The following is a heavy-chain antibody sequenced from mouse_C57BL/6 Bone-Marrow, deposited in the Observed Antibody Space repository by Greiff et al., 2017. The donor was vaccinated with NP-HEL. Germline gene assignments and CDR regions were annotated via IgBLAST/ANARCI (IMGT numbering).Heavy chain of an antibody. CDR2: ISNLAYSI. D-gene: IGHD2-4*01. Sequence: EVQGVESGGGLVQPGGSLKLSCAASGFTFSDYGMAWVRQAPRKGPEWVAFISNLAYSIYYADNVTGRFTLTRENAKNTLYLEMISLRSEDTAMYYLARHDYDEDYFDYWGQGTTLTVSS. CDR3: ARHDYDEDYFDY. V-gene: IGHV5-15*01. J-gene: IGHJ2*01. CDR1: GFTFSDYG.